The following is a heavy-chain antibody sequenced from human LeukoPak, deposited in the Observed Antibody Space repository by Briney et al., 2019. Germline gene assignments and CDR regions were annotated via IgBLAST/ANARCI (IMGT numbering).Heavy chain of an antibody. CDR1: GFTFXXXA. J-gene: IGHJ4*02. Sequence: GRSLRLSCAASGFTFXXXAMHWVRQAPGKGLEXXSGISWNSGSIGYADSVKGRFTISRDNAKNSLYLQMNSLRAEDTALYYCAKDNGYSYGLGDYWGQGTLVTVSS. V-gene: IGHV3-9*01. D-gene: IGHD5-18*01. CDR2: ISWNSGSI. CDR3: AKDNGYSYGLGDY.